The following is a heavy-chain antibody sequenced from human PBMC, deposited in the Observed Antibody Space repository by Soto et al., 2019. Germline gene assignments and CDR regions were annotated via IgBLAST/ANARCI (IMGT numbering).Heavy chain of an antibody. CDR2: IIPIFGTA. CDR1: GGTFSSYA. D-gene: IGHD2-2*01. Sequence: QVQLVQSGAEVKKPGSSVKVSCKASGGTFSSYAISWVRQAPGQGLEWMGGIIPIFGTANYAQKFQGRVTITADESTSTGYMELSSLRSEDTAVYYCARDHCSSTSCPKSLYYYYGMDVWGQGTTVTVSS. V-gene: IGHV1-69*01. J-gene: IGHJ6*02. CDR3: ARDHCSSTSCPKSLYYYYGMDV.